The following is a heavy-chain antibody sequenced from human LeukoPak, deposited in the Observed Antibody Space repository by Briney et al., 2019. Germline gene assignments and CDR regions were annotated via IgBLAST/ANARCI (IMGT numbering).Heavy chain of an antibody. J-gene: IGHJ5*02. CDR1: GGTFSSYA. CDR2: MNPNSGDT. Sequence: ASVKVSCKASGGTFSSYAISWVRQATGQGLEWMGWMNPNSGDTGYAQKFQGRVTMTRNTSLNTAYMQLSSLRSEDTAVYYCTRDYDPWGQGTLVTVSS. CDR3: TRDYDP. V-gene: IGHV1-8*02.